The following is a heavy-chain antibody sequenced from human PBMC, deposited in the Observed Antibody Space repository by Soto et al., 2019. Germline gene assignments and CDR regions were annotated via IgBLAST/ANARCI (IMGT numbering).Heavy chain of an antibody. CDR3: ARGSNRMVRGVTDAFDI. V-gene: IGHV3-72*01. CDR1: GFTFSDHY. J-gene: IGHJ3*02. Sequence: EVQLVESGGGLVQPGGSLRLSCAASGFTFSDHYMDWVRQAPGKGLEYVGRTRNKANNYTTEYAASVKGRFTISRDDSKNSLDLQMNSLKTEDTAVYYCARGSNRMVRGVTDAFDIWGQGTMVTVCS. CDR2: TRNKANNYTT. D-gene: IGHD3-10*01.